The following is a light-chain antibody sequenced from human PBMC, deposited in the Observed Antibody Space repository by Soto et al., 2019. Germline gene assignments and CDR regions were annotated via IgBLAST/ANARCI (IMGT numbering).Light chain of an antibody. J-gene: IGKJ2*01. Sequence: EIVMTQSPPTLSVSPGERATLSCRASQSVSNNLAWYQQRPGQAPRLLISGASTRATGVPARFSGSGSGTEFTLTISSLQSEDFAVYFCQQYNDWPPYTFGQGTKLEIK. CDR3: QQYNDWPPYT. CDR1: QSVSNN. V-gene: IGKV3-15*01. CDR2: GAS.